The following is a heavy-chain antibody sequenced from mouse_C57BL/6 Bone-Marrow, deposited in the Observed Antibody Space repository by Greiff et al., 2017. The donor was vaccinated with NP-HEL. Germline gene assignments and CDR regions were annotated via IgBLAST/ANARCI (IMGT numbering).Heavy chain of an antibody. J-gene: IGHJ1*03. CDR3: ARRHYYGSSSYWYFDV. D-gene: IGHD1-1*01. CDR2: IYPRSGNT. Sequence: QVQLQQSGAELARPGASVKLSCKASGYTFTSYGISWVKQRTGQGLEWIGEIYPRSGNTYYNEKFKGKATLTADKSSSTAYMELRSLTSEDSAVYFCARRHYYGSSSYWYFDVWGTGTTVTVSS. CDR1: GYTFTSYG. V-gene: IGHV1-81*01.